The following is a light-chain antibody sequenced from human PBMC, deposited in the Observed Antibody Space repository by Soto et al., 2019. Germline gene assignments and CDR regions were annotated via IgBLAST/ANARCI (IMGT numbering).Light chain of an antibody. Sequence: EIVLTQSPGTLSLSPGERATLSCRASQSVSSSYLAWYQQKPGQAPRLLIYGASSRATGIPDRFSGSGSGTDFTPTISRLEPEVCAVYYCQRYGSSPLVTFGQGTRLEIK. V-gene: IGKV3-20*01. J-gene: IGKJ5*01. CDR1: QSVSSSY. CDR2: GAS. CDR3: QRYGSSPLVT.